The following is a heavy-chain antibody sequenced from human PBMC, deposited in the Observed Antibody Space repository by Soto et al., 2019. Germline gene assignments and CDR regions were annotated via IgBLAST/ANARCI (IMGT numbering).Heavy chain of an antibody. CDR3: AREAFSHDRRGSRHFDY. CDR1: GYTFTGYY. J-gene: IGHJ4*02. V-gene: IGHV1-2*02. CDR2: INPNSGCT. D-gene: IGHD3-10*01. Sequence: ASVKVSCKASGYTFTGYYMHLVRQAPGQGLEWMGLINPNSGCTNYAQKFQGRITMTRDTSISTAYMELSRLRSDETAVYYCAREAFSHDRRGSRHFDYWGQGNLVTVSS.